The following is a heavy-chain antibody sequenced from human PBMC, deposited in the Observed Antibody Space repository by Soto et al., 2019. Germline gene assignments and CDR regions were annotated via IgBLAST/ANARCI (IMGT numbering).Heavy chain of an antibody. V-gene: IGHV1-18*01. Sequence: QVHLVQSGAEVKKPGASVKGSCKGSGYAFTTYGITWVRQAPGQGLEWMGWISAHNGNTNYAQKLQGRVTVTRDTSTNTAYMELRSLRSDDSAVYYCARGRYGDYWGQGALVTVSS. CDR3: ARGRYGDY. CDR1: GYAFTTYG. J-gene: IGHJ4*02. D-gene: IGHD1-1*01. CDR2: ISAHNGNT.